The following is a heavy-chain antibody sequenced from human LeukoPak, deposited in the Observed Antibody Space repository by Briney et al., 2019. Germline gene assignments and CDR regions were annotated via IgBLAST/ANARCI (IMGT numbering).Heavy chain of an antibody. CDR2: IYYSGST. D-gene: IGHD2-2*01. Sequence: SETLSLTCTVSGGSISSYYWSWIRQPPGKGLEWIGYIYYSGSTNYNPSLKSRVTMSVDTSKNQFSLKLTSVTAADTAVYYCARDYCTSISCPYNWFDPWGQGTLVTVS. CDR3: ARDYCTSISCPYNWFDP. J-gene: IGHJ5*02. V-gene: IGHV4-59*12. CDR1: GGSISSYY.